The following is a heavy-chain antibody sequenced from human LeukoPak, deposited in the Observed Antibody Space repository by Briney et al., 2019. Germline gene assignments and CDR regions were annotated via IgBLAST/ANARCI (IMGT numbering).Heavy chain of an antibody. V-gene: IGHV4-59*01. J-gene: IGHJ6*03. CDR3: ARDRTRTYYMDV. CDR1: GGSIISYY. CDR2: IYYSGST. Sequence: SETLSLTCSVSGGSIISYYWSWIRQPPGKGLEWIGYIYYSGSTNYNPSLKSRVTISVDTSKNQFSLKLSSVTAADTAVYYCARDRTRTYYMDVWGKGTTVTVSS.